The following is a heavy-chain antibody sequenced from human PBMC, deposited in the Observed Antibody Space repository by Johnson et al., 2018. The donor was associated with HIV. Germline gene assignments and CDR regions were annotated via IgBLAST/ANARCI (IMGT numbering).Heavy chain of an antibody. V-gene: IGHV3-11*01. CDR1: GFSFRDYY. CDR3: ARMGGYVVVDAFDI. D-gene: IGHD5-12*01. J-gene: IGHJ3*02. Sequence: QVQLVESGGGLVKPGGSLRLSCAASGFSFRDYYMSWIRQAPGKGLESVSYISSSGSTIYYADSVKGRFIISRDNAKNSLYLQMNSLRAEDTALYYCARMGGYVVVDAFDIWGQGTMVTVSS. CDR2: ISSSGSTI.